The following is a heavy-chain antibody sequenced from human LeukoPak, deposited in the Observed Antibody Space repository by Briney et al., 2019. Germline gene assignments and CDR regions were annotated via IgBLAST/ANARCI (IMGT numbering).Heavy chain of an antibody. CDR3: ARRQGLYDYVWGSYRRSTSFDY. CDR2: INHSGST. CDR1: GGSFSGYY. D-gene: IGHD3-16*02. J-gene: IGHJ4*02. Sequence: SETLSLTCAVYGGSFSGYYWSWIRQPPGKGLEWIGEINHSGSTNYNPSLKSRVTISVDTSKNQFSLKLSSVTAADTAVYHCARRQGLYDYVWGSYRRSTSFDYWGQGTLVTVSS. V-gene: IGHV4-34*01.